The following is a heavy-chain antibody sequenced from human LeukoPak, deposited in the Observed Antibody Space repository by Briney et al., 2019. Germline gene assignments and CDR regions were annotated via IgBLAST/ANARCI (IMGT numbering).Heavy chain of an antibody. CDR3: ARDSSSSWYLGDDAFDI. CDR1: GFTFSSYA. V-gene: IGHV3-30-3*01. Sequence: PGRSLRLSCAASGFTFSSYAMHWVRQAPGKGLEWVAVISYDGSNKYYADSVKGRFTISRDNSKNTLYLQMNSLRAEDTAVYYCARDSSSSWYLGDDAFDIWGQGTMVTVSS. CDR2: ISYDGSNK. D-gene: IGHD6-13*01. J-gene: IGHJ3*02.